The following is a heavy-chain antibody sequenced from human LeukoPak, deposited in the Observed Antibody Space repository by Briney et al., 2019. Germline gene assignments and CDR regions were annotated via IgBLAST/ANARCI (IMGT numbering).Heavy chain of an antibody. Sequence: ASVKVSCKASGYTFTSYGISWVRQAPGQGLEWMGWISAYNGNINYAQKLQGRVTMTTDTSTSTAYMELRSLRSDDTAVYYCARADCSSTSCYEFDYWGRGTLVTVSS. V-gene: IGHV1-18*01. D-gene: IGHD2-2*01. CDR1: GYTFTSYG. CDR3: ARADCSSTSCYEFDY. CDR2: ISAYNGNI. J-gene: IGHJ4*02.